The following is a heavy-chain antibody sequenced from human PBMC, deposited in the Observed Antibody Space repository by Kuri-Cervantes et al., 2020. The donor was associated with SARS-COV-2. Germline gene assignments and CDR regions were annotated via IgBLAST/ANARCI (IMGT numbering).Heavy chain of an antibody. CDR3: AKVEGYCSSTSCNYYYYYMDV. D-gene: IGHD2-2*01. J-gene: IGHJ6*03. CDR2: IRYDGSNK. CDR1: GFTFSSYG. Sequence: GGSLSLSCAASGFTFSSYGMHWVRQAPGKGLEWVAFIRYDGSNKYYADSVKGRFTISRDNSKNTLYLQMNGLRAEDTAVYYCAKVEGYCSSTSCNYYYYYMDVWGKGTTVTVSS. V-gene: IGHV3-30*02.